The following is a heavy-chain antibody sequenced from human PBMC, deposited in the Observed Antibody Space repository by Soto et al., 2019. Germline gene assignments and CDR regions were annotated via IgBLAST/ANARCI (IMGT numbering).Heavy chain of an antibody. CDR3: ASPRGDYYERVVYNWFDP. CDR2: ISYDGSNK. D-gene: IGHD3-22*01. J-gene: IGHJ5*02. CDR1: GFTFSSYA. Sequence: SPRLFRAASGFTFSSYAMHWVRQAPGKGLEGVAVISYDGSNKYYADSVKGRFTISRDNSKNTLYLQMNSLRAEDTAVYYCASPRGDYYERVVYNWFDPWGQGTLVTVSS. V-gene: IGHV3-30-3*01.